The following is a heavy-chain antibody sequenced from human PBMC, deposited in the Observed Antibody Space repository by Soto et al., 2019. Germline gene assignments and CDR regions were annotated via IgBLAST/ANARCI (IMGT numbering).Heavy chain of an antibody. J-gene: IGHJ4*02. Sequence: VGSLRLSCAASGFTFSNYDMHWVRQAPGKGLEWVSAFGSAGDIYYTDSVKGRFTISRENGKNSLYLQMNSLRAEDTAVYYCAREDPTTIGWYYFDFWGQGTLVTVSS. CDR1: GFTFSNYD. D-gene: IGHD6-19*01. CDR3: AREDPTTIGWYYFDF. V-gene: IGHV3-13*01. CDR2: FGSAGDI.